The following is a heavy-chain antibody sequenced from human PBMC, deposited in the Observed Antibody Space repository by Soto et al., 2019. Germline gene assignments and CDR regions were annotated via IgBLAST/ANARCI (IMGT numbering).Heavy chain of an antibody. V-gene: IGHV3-23*01. Sequence: EVQLLESGGGLVQPGGSLRLSCAASGFTFSSYAMSWVRQAPGKGLEWVSAISGSGGSTYYADSVKGRFTISRDNSKNPLDLQMNGLRAEDRDGYYCAKDRRQPLVLIVVGMDVWGQGTTVTVSS. CDR2: ISGSGGST. D-gene: IGHD6-13*01. CDR3: AKDRRQPLVLIVVGMDV. CDR1: GFTFSSYA. J-gene: IGHJ6*02.